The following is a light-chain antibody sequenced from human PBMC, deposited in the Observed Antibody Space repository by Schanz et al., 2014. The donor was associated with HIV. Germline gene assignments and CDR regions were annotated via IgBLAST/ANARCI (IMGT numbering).Light chain of an antibody. CDR2: EAD. V-gene: IGLV2-8*01. J-gene: IGLJ2*01. Sequence: QSALTQPPSASGSPGQSVTISCTGTGSDIGGYNYVSWYQYHPGKAPKLMIYEADKRPSGVSPRFSGSRSGNTASLTISGLQADDEADYYCSSYAGSSTVVFGGGTKLTVL. CDR1: GSDIGGYNY. CDR3: SSYAGSSTVV.